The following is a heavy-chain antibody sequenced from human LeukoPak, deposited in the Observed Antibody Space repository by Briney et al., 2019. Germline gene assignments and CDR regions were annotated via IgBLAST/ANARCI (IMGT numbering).Heavy chain of an antibody. CDR1: GFTFSSYA. D-gene: IGHD3-3*01. V-gene: IGHV3-23*01. Sequence: SGGSLRLSCAASGFTFSSYAMSWVRQAPGKGLEWVSAISGSGGSTYYADSVKGRFTISRDNSKNTLYLQMNSLRAEDTAVYYCAKSQNYDFWSGYFRFDYWGQGTLVTVSS. CDR3: AKSQNYDFWSGYFRFDY. CDR2: ISGSGGST. J-gene: IGHJ4*02.